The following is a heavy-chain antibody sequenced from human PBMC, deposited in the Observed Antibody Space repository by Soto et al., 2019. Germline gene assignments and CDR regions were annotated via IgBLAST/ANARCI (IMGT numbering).Heavy chain of an antibody. V-gene: IGHV3-33*01. D-gene: IGHD3-10*01. CDR1: GFTFSNYG. CDR3: ARTYYSGSGSRHFDY. Sequence: QVQLVESGGGVVQPGRSLRLSCAASGFTFSNYGMHWVRQAPGKGLEWVAVIWYDGTNKYYADSVKGRFTISRDNSENTLYLQMHSLGAEDTAVYYCARTYYSGSGSRHFDYWGQGTLVTVSS. J-gene: IGHJ4*02. CDR2: IWYDGTNK.